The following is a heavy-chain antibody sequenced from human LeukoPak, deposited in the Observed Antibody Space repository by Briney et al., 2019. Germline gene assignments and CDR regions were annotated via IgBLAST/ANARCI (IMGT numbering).Heavy chain of an antibody. Sequence: GGSLRLSCAASGFTFSTYAMSWGRQAPGKGLEWVSAISGSGGTTYYAGSVKGRFTISRDNSKNTLYLRMNSLRVEDTAVYYCATRYSYGSYYFDYWGQGTLVTVSS. J-gene: IGHJ4*02. CDR3: ATRYSYGSYYFDY. D-gene: IGHD5-18*01. V-gene: IGHV3-23*01. CDR1: GFTFSTYA. CDR2: ISGSGGTT.